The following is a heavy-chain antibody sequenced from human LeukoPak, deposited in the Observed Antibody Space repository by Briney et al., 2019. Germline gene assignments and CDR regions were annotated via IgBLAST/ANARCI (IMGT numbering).Heavy chain of an antibody. J-gene: IGHJ5*02. V-gene: IGHV3-30*04. CDR3: ARDQMNWFDP. CDR2: ISYDGSNK. CDR1: GFTFSSYA. Sequence: GRSLRLSCAASGFTFSSYAIHWVRQAPGKGLEWVAVISYDGSNKYYADSVKGRFTISRDNSKNTLYLQMNSLRADDTAVYYCARDQMNWFDPWGQGTLVTVSS.